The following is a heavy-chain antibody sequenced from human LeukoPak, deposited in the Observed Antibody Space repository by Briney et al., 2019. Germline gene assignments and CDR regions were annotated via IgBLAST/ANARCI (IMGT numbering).Heavy chain of an antibody. D-gene: IGHD4-17*01. Sequence: PGGSLRLSCAASGFTFRSYAMHWVRQAPGKGLEWVAVISYDGSNKYYADSVKGRFTISRDNSKNTLYLQMNSLRAEDTAVYYRARNPYGDYYFDYWGQGTLVTVSS. V-gene: IGHV3-30-3*01. CDR1: GFTFRSYA. CDR2: ISYDGSNK. CDR3: ARNPYGDYYFDY. J-gene: IGHJ4*02.